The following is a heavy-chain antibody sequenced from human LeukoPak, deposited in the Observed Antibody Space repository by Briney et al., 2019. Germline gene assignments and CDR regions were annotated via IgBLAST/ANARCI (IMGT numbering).Heavy chain of an antibody. D-gene: IGHD1-26*01. CDR2: ISTSSSTR. J-gene: IGHJ4*02. CDR3: ARESSGTYYHFDY. V-gene: IGHV3-48*02. Sequence: YISTSSSTRYYADSVKGRFTISRDNAKNSLYLQMNSLRDEDTAVYFCARESSGTYYHFDYWGQGTLVTVSS.